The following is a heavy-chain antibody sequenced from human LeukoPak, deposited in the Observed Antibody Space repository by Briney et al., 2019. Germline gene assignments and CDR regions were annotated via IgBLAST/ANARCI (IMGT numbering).Heavy chain of an antibody. CDR3: ARRGPSDAFDI. D-gene: IGHD3-10*01. Sequence: GESLKISCKGSGYSFTSYWIGWVRQMPGKGLEWMGIIYRTNSDTRYSPSFQGQVTISVDNSIATAYLQWSSLKASDTAMYYCARRGPSDAFDIWGQGTPVTVSS. J-gene: IGHJ3*02. V-gene: IGHV5-51*01. CDR2: IYRTNSDT. CDR1: GYSFTSYW.